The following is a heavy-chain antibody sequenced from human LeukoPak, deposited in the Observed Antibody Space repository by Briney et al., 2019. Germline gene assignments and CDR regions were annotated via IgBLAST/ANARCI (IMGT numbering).Heavy chain of an antibody. V-gene: IGHV3-7*01. CDR3: ASTRVLWLFDY. J-gene: IGHJ4*02. CDR1: GFTFSSYC. Sequence: GGSLRLSCAASGFTFSSYCMSWVRQAPGKGLEWVANIKQDGSEKYYVDSVKGRFTISRDNAKNSLYLQMNSLRAEDTAVYYCASTRVLWLFDYWGQGTLVTVSS. D-gene: IGHD3-22*01. CDR2: IKQDGSEK.